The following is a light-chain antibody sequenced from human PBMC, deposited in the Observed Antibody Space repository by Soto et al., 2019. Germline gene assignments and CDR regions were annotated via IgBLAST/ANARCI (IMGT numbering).Light chain of an antibody. V-gene: IGKV3-20*01. CDR1: ESIYINS. CDR3: QQYGASPFT. CDR2: GAS. Sequence: EIVLTQSPGTLSLSPGESATLSCKASESIYINSFAWYYQKPGQPPRLLIYGASTRATGIPDRCSGSGSGTDVVLSIDRLEVEDSVIYYCQQYGASPFTFGPGTRVDIK. J-gene: IGKJ3*01.